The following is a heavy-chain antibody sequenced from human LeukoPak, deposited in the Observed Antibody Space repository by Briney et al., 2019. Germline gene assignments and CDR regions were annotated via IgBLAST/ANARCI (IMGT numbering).Heavy chain of an antibody. Sequence: PGGSLRLSCAASEFTFSSYWMSWVRQAPGKGLEWVANIKEDGSEKDYVGSVKGRFTISRDNAKNSLYLQMNSLRAEDTAVYYCARGGGYSGYELFSDYWGQGTLVTVSS. CDR3: ARGGGYSGYELFSDY. V-gene: IGHV3-7*04. D-gene: IGHD5-12*01. CDR2: IKEDGSEK. J-gene: IGHJ4*02. CDR1: EFTFSSYW.